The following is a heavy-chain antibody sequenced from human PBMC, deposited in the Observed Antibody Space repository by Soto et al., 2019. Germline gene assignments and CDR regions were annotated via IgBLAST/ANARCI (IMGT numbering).Heavy chain of an antibody. V-gene: IGHV3-33*01. Sequence: QVQLVESGGGVVQPGRSLRLSCAASGFTFSSYGMHWVRQAPGKGLEWVAVIWYDGSNKYYADSVKGRFTISRDNSQNTQYLQMSGLGAEDTAVYYCARDRYCSGGSFRACDHCLDYWGQGTLVTVSS. CDR3: ARDRYCSGGSFRACDHCLDY. CDR1: GFTFSSYG. D-gene: IGHD2-15*01. J-gene: IGHJ4*02. CDR2: IWYDGSNK.